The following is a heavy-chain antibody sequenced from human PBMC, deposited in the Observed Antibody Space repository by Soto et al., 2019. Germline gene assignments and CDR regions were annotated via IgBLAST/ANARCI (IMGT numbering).Heavy chain of an antibody. CDR3: ARRIAVAGTFASSRKRNWSDP. CDR1: GGSFSGYY. Sequence: SETLSLTCAVYGGSFSGYYWSWIRQPPGKGLEKIGEINHSGSTNYNPSLKSRVTISVDTSKNQFSLKLSSVTAADTAVYYCARRIAVAGTFASSRKRNWSDPWGQGTLVTVS. V-gene: IGHV4-34*01. J-gene: IGHJ5*02. D-gene: IGHD6-19*01. CDR2: INHSGST.